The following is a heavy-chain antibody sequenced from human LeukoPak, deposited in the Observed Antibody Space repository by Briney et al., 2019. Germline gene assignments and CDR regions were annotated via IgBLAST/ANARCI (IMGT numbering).Heavy chain of an antibody. CDR3: ARALRESGYRYFDC. V-gene: IGHV3-48*01. CDR1: GYTFNAYS. Sequence: GGSLRLSCAAPGYTFNAYSKSSVRLDPGWGREWVSYINSRSSTIYYADSVKGRFSISRVNTKNSLYLQVNSLRAEDTAFYYCARALRESGYRYFDCWGQGTLVTVSS. J-gene: IGHJ4*02. CDR2: INSRSSTI. D-gene: IGHD3-22*01.